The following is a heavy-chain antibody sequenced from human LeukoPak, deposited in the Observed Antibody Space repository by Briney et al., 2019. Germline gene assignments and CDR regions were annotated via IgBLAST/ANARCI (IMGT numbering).Heavy chain of an antibody. CDR2: ISSSGSTI. CDR1: GFTYSSYE. D-gene: IGHD2/OR15-2a*01. V-gene: IGHV3-48*03. Sequence: GGSLRLSCAASGFTYSSYEMNWVRQAPGKGLEWVSYISSSGSTIYYADSVKGRFTISRDNAKNSLYLQMNSLRAEDTAVYYCARDLYGNNHYDHSHRFDYWGQGTLVTVSS. CDR3: ARDLYGNNHYDHSHRFDY. J-gene: IGHJ4*02.